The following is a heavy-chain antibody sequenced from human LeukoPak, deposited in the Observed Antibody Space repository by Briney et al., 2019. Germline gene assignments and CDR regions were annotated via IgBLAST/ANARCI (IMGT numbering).Heavy chain of an antibody. Sequence: SETLSLTCTVSGGSFSGSGYYWGWIRQPPGKGLEWIVSMYYSGSANYNPSLKSRATISADTSKNQFSLKLSSVTAADTAVYYCARHLGHCSSTSCSHFDFWGQGTLVTVSS. J-gene: IGHJ4*02. CDR3: ARHLGHCSSTSCSHFDF. D-gene: IGHD2-2*01. CDR2: MYYSGSA. V-gene: IGHV4-39*01. CDR1: GGSFSGSGYY.